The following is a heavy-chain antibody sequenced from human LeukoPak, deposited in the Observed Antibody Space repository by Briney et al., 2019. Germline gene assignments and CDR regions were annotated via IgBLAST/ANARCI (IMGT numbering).Heavy chain of an antibody. D-gene: IGHD5-12*01. V-gene: IGHV4-39*07. J-gene: IGHJ4*02. Sequence: SETLSLTCTVSGGSITTSSYYWGWIRQPPGKGLEWIGSVYYSGNTYYNPSLKSRVTISVDTSKKQFSLKLTSVTAADTAVYYCARRRWQRGPDVVNPFDYWGQGTLVTVSS. CDR2: VYYSGNT. CDR1: GGSITTSSYY. CDR3: ARRRWQRGPDVVNPFDY.